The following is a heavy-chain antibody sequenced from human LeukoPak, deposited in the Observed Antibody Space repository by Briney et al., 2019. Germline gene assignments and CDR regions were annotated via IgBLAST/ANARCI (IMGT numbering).Heavy chain of an antibody. V-gene: IGHV5-51*01. Sequence: GESLKISCKGSGYSFTSYWIGWVRQMPGKGLEWMGIIYPGDSDTRYSPSFQGQVTISADKSISTAYLQWSSLKASDTAMYYCARQGGITMVRGVYYYFDYWGQGTLVTVSS. D-gene: IGHD3-10*01. CDR3: ARQGGITMVRGVYYYFDY. J-gene: IGHJ4*02. CDR1: GYSFTSYW. CDR2: IYPGDSDT.